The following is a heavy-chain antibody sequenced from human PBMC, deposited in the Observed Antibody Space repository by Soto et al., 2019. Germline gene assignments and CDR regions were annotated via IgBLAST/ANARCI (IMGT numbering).Heavy chain of an antibody. Sequence: QVQLQESGPGLVKPSQTLSLTCTVSGGSISSGGYYWSWIRQHPGKGLEWIGYIYYNGNTYYNPSLKSRVTISLDTSQNQFSLKLSSVTAADTAVYYCARKLYGSGSPFEYWGQGTLVTVSS. CDR3: ARKLYGSGSPFEY. V-gene: IGHV4-31*03. CDR1: GGSISSGGYY. D-gene: IGHD3-10*01. J-gene: IGHJ4*02. CDR2: IYYNGNT.